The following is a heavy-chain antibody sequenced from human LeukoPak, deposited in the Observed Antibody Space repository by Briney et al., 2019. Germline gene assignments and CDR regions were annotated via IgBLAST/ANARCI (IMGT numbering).Heavy chain of an antibody. CDR2: IYTSGST. J-gene: IGHJ4*02. CDR1: RRPLLRGRYS. Sequence: SDTLSLPCTVSRRPLLRGRYSWSWPRQPAAHGLAWIGRIYTSGSTNYNPSLKSRVTISLDTSKNQFSLKLTSVTAADTAVYYCARVRGYCSSTSCYPSYNDYWGQGTLVTVSS. D-gene: IGHD2-2*01. V-gene: IGHV4-61*02. CDR3: ARVRGYCSSTSCYPSYNDY.